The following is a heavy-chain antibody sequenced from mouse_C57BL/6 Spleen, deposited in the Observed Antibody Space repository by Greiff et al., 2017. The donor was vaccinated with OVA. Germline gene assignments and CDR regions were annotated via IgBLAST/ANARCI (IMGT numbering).Heavy chain of an antibody. Sequence: EVKLMESGGGLVKPGGSLKLSCAASGFTFSDYGMHWVRPAPEKGLEWVAYISSGSRTIYYADTVKGRFTISRDNAKNTLFLQMTSLRSEDTDMYYCAREGRFAYWGQGTLVTVSA. CDR3: AREGRFAY. J-gene: IGHJ3*01. CDR2: ISSGSRTI. CDR1: GFTFSDYG. V-gene: IGHV5-17*01.